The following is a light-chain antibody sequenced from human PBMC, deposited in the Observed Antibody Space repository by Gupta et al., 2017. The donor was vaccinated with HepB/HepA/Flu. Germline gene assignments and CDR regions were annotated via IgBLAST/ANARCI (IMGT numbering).Light chain of an antibody. CDR3: QQYSYSPWT. CDR1: QSISSTY. CDR2: ASS. J-gene: IGKJ1*01. Sequence: ENVLTQSPGTLSLSPGETATLSCRASQSISSTYLAWFQQKPGQAPRLLIYASSTRATGVADRFSGSGSATDFTLTISRLEPEDFAVYYCQQYSYSPWTFGQGTXVEIK. V-gene: IGKV3-20*01.